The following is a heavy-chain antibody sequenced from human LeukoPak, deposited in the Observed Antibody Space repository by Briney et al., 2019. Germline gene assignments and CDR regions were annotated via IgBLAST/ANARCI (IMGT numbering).Heavy chain of an antibody. V-gene: IGHV4-31*11. CDR1: GGSFSGYY. D-gene: IGHD6-25*01. J-gene: IGHJ4*02. CDR2: IYYSGST. Sequence: NTSETLSLTCAVYGGSFSGYYWSWIRQYPGKGLEWIGYIYYSGSTYYNPSLKSRVSISVDTSKNQFSLKLSSVTAADTAVYYCARVASGTSHFDKWGQGTLVTVSS. CDR3: ARVASGTSHFDK.